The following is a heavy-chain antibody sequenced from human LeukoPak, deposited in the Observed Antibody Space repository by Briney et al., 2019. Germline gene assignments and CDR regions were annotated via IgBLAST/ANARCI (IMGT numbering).Heavy chain of an antibody. CDR1: GYTFTDYF. J-gene: IGHJ4*02. Sequence: ASVKVSCKASGYTFTDYFMNWMRQAPGQRLEWMGWTNAGNGNTKYSQKLQGRVTITRDTSSSTAYMQLSSLRSEDTAVYYCATWGTWGQGTLVTVSS. CDR3: ATWGT. D-gene: IGHD1-1*01. V-gene: IGHV1/OR15-3*01. CDR2: TNAGNGNT.